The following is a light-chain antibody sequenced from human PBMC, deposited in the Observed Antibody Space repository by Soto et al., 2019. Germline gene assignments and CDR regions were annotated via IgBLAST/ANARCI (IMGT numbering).Light chain of an antibody. CDR1: QTVSSSY. J-gene: IGKJ1*01. CDR2: GAS. V-gene: IGKV3-20*01. Sequence: EIVLTQCPGTLSLSPGERATLSCRASQTVSSSYLAWYQQKPGQAPRLLIYGASSRATGIPVRFSGSGSGTDFTLTISRLEPEDFAVYYCQQYGSSPQTFGQGTKVDIK. CDR3: QQYGSSPQT.